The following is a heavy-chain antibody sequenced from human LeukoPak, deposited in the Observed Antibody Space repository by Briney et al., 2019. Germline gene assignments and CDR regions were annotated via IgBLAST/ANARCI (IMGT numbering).Heavy chain of an antibody. CDR1: GFTFSSYA. CDR3: ATAYSGSYNYFDY. J-gene: IGHJ4*02. V-gene: IGHV3-30*01. CDR2: ISCDGSNK. D-gene: IGHD1-26*01. Sequence: GRSLRLSCAASGFTFSSYAMHWVRQAPGKGLEWVAVISCDGSNKYYADSVKGRFTISRDNSKNTLYLQMNSLRAEDTAVYYCATAYSGSYNYFDYWGQGTLVTVSS.